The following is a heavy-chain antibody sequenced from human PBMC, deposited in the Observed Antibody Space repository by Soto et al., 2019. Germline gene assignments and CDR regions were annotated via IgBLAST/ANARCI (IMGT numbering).Heavy chain of an antibody. CDR1: GGPISSYY. CDR2: IYYSGST. D-gene: IGHD1-26*01. J-gene: IGHJ5*02. V-gene: IGHV4-59*01. CDR3: ARAKGGASWFDP. Sequence: PSETLSLTCTVSGGPISSYYWSWIRQPPGKGLEWIGYIYYSGSTNYNPSLKSRVTISVDTSKNQFSLKLSSVTAADTAVYYCARAKGGASWFDPWGQGTLVPVS.